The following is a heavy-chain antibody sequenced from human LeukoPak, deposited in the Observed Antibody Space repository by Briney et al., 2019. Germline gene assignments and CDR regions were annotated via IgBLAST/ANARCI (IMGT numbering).Heavy chain of an antibody. Sequence: SETLSLTCTVSGGSISSYYWSWIRQPPGKGLEWIGYIYYSGSTNYNPSLKSRVTISVDTSKNQFSLKLSSVTAADTAVYYCAGRLFDSGSCIVDYWGQGTLVTVSS. D-gene: IGHD3-10*01. CDR3: AGRLFDSGSCIVDY. V-gene: IGHV4-59*01. CDR1: GGSISSYY. CDR2: IYYSGST. J-gene: IGHJ4*02.